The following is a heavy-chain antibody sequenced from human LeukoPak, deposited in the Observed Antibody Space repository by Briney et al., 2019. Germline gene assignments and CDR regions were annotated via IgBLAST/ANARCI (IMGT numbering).Heavy chain of an antibody. Sequence: GGSLRLSCAASRFTFSIYIMNWVRQAPGKGLEWVSFISSSGNYIYYADSVKGRFTISRDNSKNTLYVQMNSLRAEDTAVYYCSPLSGVRGVMPSGMGVWGQVTTVTVSS. J-gene: IGHJ6*02. CDR3: SPLSGVRGVMPSGMGV. D-gene: IGHD3-10*01. V-gene: IGHV3-21*01. CDR2: ISSSGNYI. CDR1: RFTFSIYI.